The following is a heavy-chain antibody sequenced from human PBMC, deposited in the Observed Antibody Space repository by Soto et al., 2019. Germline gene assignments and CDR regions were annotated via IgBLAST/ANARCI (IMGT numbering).Heavy chain of an antibody. CDR1: GDSVSSNSAA. J-gene: IGHJ4*02. CDR3: ARDRKSSTPPYYSESSGVFDY. Sequence: SQTLSLTCAISGDSVSSNSAAWNWIRLSPSRGLEWLGRTYYRSKWYSVYAPSVKSRISINPDTSTSTAYMELRNLRSDDTAVYYCARDRKSSTPPYYSESSGVFDYWGQGALVTVSS. CDR2: TYYRSKWYS. D-gene: IGHD3-22*01. V-gene: IGHV6-1*01.